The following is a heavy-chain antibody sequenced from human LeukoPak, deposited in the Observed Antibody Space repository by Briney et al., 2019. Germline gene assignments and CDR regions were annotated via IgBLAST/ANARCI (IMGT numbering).Heavy chain of an antibody. CDR1: GYTLTELS. CDR3: ATDPNYYDSSGYDY. D-gene: IGHD3-22*01. V-gene: IGHV1-24*01. CDR2: FDPEDGET. J-gene: IGHJ4*02. Sequence: ASVKVSCKVSGYTLTELSMHWVRQAPGKGLEWMGGFDPEDGETIYAQKFQGRVTMTEDTSTDTAYMELSSLRSEDTAVYYCATDPNYYDSSGYDYWGQGTLVTVSS.